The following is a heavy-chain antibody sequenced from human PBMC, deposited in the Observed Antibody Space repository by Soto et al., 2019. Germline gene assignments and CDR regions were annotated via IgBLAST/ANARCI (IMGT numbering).Heavy chain of an antibody. CDR3: ASGECSMVYCFTRWALDF. CDR1: GGSFSGYY. Sequence: QVQLQQWGAGLLKPSETLSLTCEVHGGSFSGYYWTWIRQTPGKGLEWLGEISHSGTTNYQPSLTSRVNISADPSNKAFSLILTSVTAADSGVYYCASGECSMVYCFTRWALDFWGQGTVVTVSS. V-gene: IGHV4-34*01. D-gene: IGHD2-2*01. CDR2: ISHSGTT. J-gene: IGHJ3*01.